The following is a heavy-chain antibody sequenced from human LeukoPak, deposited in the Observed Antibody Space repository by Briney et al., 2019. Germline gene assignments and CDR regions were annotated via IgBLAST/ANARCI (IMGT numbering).Heavy chain of an antibody. CDR1: GFTFSSYS. CDR2: ISSSSSAI. V-gene: IGHV3-48*01. CDR3: AKYAAKYSSPAYYFDY. J-gene: IGHJ4*02. Sequence: PGGSLRLSCAASGFTFSSYSMNWVRQTPGKGLEWVSYISSSSSAIYYADSVKGRFTISRDNSKNTLYLQMNSLRAEDTAVYYCAKYAAKYSSPAYYFDYWGQGTLVTVSS. D-gene: IGHD6-19*01.